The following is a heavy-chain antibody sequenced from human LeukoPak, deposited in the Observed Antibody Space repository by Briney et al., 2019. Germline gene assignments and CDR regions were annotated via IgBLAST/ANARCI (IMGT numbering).Heavy chain of an antibody. V-gene: IGHV4-39*01. CDR1: GGSISSSSYS. Sequence: PSETLSLTCTVSGGSISSSSYSWGWIRQPPGKGLEWIGSIYYSGSTYYNPSLKSRVTISVDTSKNQFSLKLSSVTAADTAVYYCARGSGGVVIISPFDYWGQGTLVTVSS. CDR2: IYYSGST. D-gene: IGHD3-3*01. CDR3: ARGSGGVVIISPFDY. J-gene: IGHJ4*02.